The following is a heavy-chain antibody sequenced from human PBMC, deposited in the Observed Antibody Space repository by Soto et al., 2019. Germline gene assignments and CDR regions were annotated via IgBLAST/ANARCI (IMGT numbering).Heavy chain of an antibody. CDR1: GLTFSRYE. CDR2: IHGSATTM. Sequence: EVNLMESGGGLVQPGGSLRLSCAASGLTFSRYEMNWVRQAPGKGLEWIAYIHGSATTMYYADSVKGRFTVSRNSGKNSRSRQLNSLTAQEADVYYVAIKSGGGGSFDYWVQGTTVTVSS. CDR3: AIKSGGGGSFDY. V-gene: IGHV3-48*03. D-gene: IGHD3-10*01. J-gene: IGHJ3*01.